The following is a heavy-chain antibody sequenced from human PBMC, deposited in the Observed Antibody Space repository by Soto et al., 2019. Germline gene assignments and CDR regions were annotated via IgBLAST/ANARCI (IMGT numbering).Heavy chain of an antibody. Sequence: HPGGSLRLSCAASGFTFSSYGMHWVRQAPGKGLEWVAVIWYDGSNKYYADSVKGRFTVSRDNSKNTLYLQMNSLRAEDTAVYYCARSTRQKAMVDNYYYYYGMDVWGQGTTVTVSS. CDR2: IWYDGSNK. CDR1: GFTFSSYG. CDR3: ARSTRQKAMVDNYYYYYGMDV. D-gene: IGHD5-18*01. J-gene: IGHJ6*02. V-gene: IGHV3-33*01.